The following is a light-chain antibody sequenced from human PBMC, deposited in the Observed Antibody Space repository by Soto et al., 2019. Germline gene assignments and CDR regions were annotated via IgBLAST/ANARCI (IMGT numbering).Light chain of an antibody. J-gene: IGKJ1*01. CDR2: DSS. Sequence: DIQMTQSHSTLSASVGDRVTITCRASQRIRNRVARYQQKPGKAPKVVIYDSSYLESGVPSRFSGSGYGTEFILTISSLQPDDFVTYYCQHYGGMWTVGQGAKV. V-gene: IGKV1-5*01. CDR3: QHYGGMWT. CDR1: QRIRNR.